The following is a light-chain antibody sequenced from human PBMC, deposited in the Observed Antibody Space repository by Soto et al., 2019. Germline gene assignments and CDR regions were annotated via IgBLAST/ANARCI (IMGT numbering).Light chain of an antibody. CDR3: QRFSDYQFT. V-gene: IGKV1D-13*01. J-gene: IGKJ3*01. CDR1: QDISDA. CDR2: DAS. Sequence: IQLTQSPSSLSASVGDRVTITCRASQDISDALAWYQQRPGKAPNLLIYDASSLQGAVPSRFSGGGSGTDFTLTISSLQTEDSATYYCQRFSDYQFTFGPGTKVVIK.